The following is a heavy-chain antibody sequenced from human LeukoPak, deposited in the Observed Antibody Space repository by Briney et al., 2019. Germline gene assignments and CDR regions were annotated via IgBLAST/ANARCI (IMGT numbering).Heavy chain of an antibody. J-gene: IGHJ4*02. CDR1: GGSISSGGYY. Sequence: SQTLSLTCTVSGGSISSGGYYWSWIRQPPGKGLEWIGEIYHSGSTNYNPSLKSRVTISVDKSNNQFSLKLSSVTAADTAVYYCAREEYTYGPIFDYWGQGTLVTVSS. V-gene: IGHV4-30-2*01. D-gene: IGHD5-18*01. CDR3: AREEYTYGPIFDY. CDR2: IYHSGST.